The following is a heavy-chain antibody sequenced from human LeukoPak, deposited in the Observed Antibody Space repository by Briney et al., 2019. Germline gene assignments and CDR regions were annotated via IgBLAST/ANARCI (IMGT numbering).Heavy chain of an antibody. CDR2: ISAYNGNT. J-gene: IGHJ4*02. V-gene: IGHV1-18*01. CDR3: ARDTLVVTAYTLFDY. D-gene: IGHD2-21*02. CDR1: GYTFTSYG. Sequence: ASAKVSCKASGYTFTSYGISWVRQAPGQGLEWMGWISAYNGNTNYAQKLQGRVTMTTDTSTSTAYMELRSLRSDDTAVYYCARDTLVVTAYTLFDYWGQGTLVTVSS.